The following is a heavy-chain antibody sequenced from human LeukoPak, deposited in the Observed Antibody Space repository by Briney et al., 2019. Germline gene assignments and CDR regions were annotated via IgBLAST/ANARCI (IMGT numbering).Heavy chain of an antibody. J-gene: IGHJ5*02. V-gene: IGHV4-34*01. CDR1: GGSFSGYY. CDR3: ARFRSVSSGYAKWKNWFDP. Sequence: SETLSLTCAVYGGSFSGYYWSWIRQPPGKGLEWIGEINHSGSTNYNPSLKSRVTMSVDTSKNQFSLKLSSVTAADTAVYYCARFRSVSSGYAKWKNWFDPWGQGTLVTVSS. CDR2: INHSGST. D-gene: IGHD5-12*01.